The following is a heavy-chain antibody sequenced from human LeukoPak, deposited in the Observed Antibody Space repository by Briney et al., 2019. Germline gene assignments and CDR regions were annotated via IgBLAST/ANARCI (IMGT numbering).Heavy chain of an antibody. V-gene: IGHV5-51*01. D-gene: IGHD2/OR15-2a*01. J-gene: IGHJ3*02. CDR1: GYSFTSYW. Sequence: GESLKISCKGSGYSFTSYWIGWVRQMPGKGLEWMGIINPEDSDTRYSPSFQGQVTISADKSISTAYLQWSSLKASDTAMYYCARQEGGWTRVKREYDAFDIWGQGTMVTVSS. CDR3: ARQEGGWTRVKREYDAFDI. CDR2: INPEDSDT.